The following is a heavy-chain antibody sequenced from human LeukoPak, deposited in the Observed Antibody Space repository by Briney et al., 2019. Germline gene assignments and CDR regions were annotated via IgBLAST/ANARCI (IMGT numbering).Heavy chain of an antibody. CDR1: GFTFSNNW. CDR2: ITSDGGGT. D-gene: IGHD1-26*01. CDR3: ARGGVTGAWDY. J-gene: IGHJ4*02. Sequence: SGGSLRLSCAASGFTFSNNWMHWVRQAPGKGLVWVSLITSDGGGTSYADSVKGRFIISRDNAKNTLYLQMNSLRAEDTAVYYCARGGVTGAWDYWGQGTLVTVSS. V-gene: IGHV3-74*01.